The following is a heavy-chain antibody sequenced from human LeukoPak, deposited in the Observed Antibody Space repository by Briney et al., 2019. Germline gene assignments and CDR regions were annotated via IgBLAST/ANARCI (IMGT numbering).Heavy chain of an antibody. CDR1: GFTFSSYW. CDR3: ARGDDCSGGSCYLLDYYYMDV. CDR2: IKQDGSEK. D-gene: IGHD2-15*01. Sequence: PAGGSLRLSRAASGFTFSSYWMSWVRQAPGKGLEWVANIKQDGSEKYYVDSVKGRFTISRDNAKNSLYLQMNSLRAEDTAVYYCARGDDCSGGSCYLLDYYYMDVWGKGTTVTVSS. V-gene: IGHV3-7*01. J-gene: IGHJ6*03.